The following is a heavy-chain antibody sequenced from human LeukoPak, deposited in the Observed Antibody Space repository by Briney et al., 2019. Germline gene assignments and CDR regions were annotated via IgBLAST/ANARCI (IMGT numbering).Heavy chain of an antibody. Sequence: GGSLRLSCAASGFTFSSYAMHWVRQAPGKGLEWVAVISYDGSNKYYADSVKGRFTISRDNSKNTLYLQMNSLRAEDTAVYYCARDSDRMDVGGQGPRSPSPQ. CDR2: ISYDGSNK. V-gene: IGHV3-30-3*01. J-gene: IGHJ6*01. CDR1: GFTFSSYA. CDR3: ARDSDRMDV.